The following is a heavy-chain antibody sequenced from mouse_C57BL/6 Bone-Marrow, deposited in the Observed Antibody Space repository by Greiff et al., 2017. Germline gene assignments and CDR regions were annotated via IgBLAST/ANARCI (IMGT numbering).Heavy chain of an antibody. CDR1: GYSFTDYN. CDR2: INPNYGTT. J-gene: IGHJ4*01. Sequence: EVQLQQSGPELVKPGASVKISCKASGYSFTDYNMNWVKQSTGKSLEWIGVINPNYGTTSYNQKFKGKATLTVDQSSSTAYMQLNSLTSEYSAVYYLAMGYDYDYAMDYWGQGTSVTVSS. V-gene: IGHV1-39*01. CDR3: AMGYDYDYAMDY. D-gene: IGHD2-4*01.